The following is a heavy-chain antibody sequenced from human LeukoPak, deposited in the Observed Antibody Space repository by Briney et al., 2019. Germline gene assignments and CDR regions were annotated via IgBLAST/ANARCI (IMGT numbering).Heavy chain of an antibody. V-gene: IGHV3-7*03. Sequence: GGSLRLSCAASGFTFSNYWMSWVRQAPGKGLEWVANIKQDGSEKYYVDSVKGRFTISRDNAKSSLYLQMNSLRAEDTAVYYCASERAGYWGQGTLVTVPS. CDR1: GFTFSNYW. CDR2: IKQDGSEK. J-gene: IGHJ4*02. CDR3: ASERAGY.